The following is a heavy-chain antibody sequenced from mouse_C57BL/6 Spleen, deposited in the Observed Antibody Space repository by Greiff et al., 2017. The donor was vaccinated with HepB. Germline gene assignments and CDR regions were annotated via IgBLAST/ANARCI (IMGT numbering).Heavy chain of an antibody. D-gene: IGHD1-1*01. CDR3: ARYGPGHYYGSSYPYYFDY. CDR1: GYSITSDY. J-gene: IGHJ2*01. V-gene: IGHV3-8*01. CDR2: ISYSGST. Sequence: EVKLMESGPGLAKPSQTLSLTCSVTGYSITSDYWNWIRKFPGNKLEYMGYISYSGSTYYNPSLKSRISITRDTSKNQYYLQLNSVTTEDTATYYCARYGPGHYYGSSYPYYFDYWGQGTTLTVSS.